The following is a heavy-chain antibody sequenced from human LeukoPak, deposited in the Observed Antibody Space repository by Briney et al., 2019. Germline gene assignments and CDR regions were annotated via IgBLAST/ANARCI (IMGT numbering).Heavy chain of an antibody. J-gene: IGHJ4*02. CDR2: IYYSGST. CDR3: ARLLGYFDWLIINPGYFDY. D-gene: IGHD3-9*01. V-gene: IGHV4-39*07. CDR1: GGSLSSSSYY. Sequence: SETLSLTCTVSGGSLSSSSYYWGWIRQPPGTGLEWLGSIYYSGSTYYNPSLKSRVTISVDTSKNQFSLKLSSVTAADTAVYYCARLLGYFDWLIINPGYFDYWGQGTLVTVSS.